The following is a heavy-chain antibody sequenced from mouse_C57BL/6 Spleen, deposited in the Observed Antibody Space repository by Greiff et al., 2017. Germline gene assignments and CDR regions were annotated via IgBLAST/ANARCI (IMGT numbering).Heavy chain of an antibody. CDR2: INPNYGTT. CDR3: ARGGLGPYYFDY. Sequence: VQLKESGPELVKPGASVKISCKASGYSFTDYNMNWVKQSNGKSLEWIGVINPNYGTTSYNQKFKGKATLTVDQTSSTAYMQLNSLTSEDSAVYYCARGGLGPYYFDYWGQGTTLTVSS. J-gene: IGHJ2*01. D-gene: IGHD4-1*01. CDR1: GYSFTDYN. V-gene: IGHV1-39*01.